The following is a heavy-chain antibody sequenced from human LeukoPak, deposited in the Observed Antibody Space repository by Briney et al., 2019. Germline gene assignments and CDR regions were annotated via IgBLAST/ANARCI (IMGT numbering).Heavy chain of an antibody. CDR1: GGSFSGYY. J-gene: IGHJ5*02. CDR2: IKQDGSEK. CDR3: AKAGCTNIACRPNVYNWFDP. D-gene: IGHD2-8*01. V-gene: IGHV3-7*03. Sequence: PSETLSLTCAVYGGSFSGYYWSWIRQPPGKGLEWVANIKQDGSEKYYVDSVKGRFTISRDNAKNTLHLQMTSLRAEDTAVYYCAKAGCTNIACRPNVYNWFDPWGQGTLVTVSS.